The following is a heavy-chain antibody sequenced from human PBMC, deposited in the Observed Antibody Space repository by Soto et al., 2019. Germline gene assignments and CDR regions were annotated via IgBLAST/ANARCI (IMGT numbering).Heavy chain of an antibody. Sequence: QVQLQQWGAGLLKPSETLSLTCAVYGGSFSGYYWSWIRQPPGKGLEWIGEINHSGSTNYNQSLKSRVTISVDTSKNQFSLKLSSVTAADTAVYYCARGPFSGYSYGYYMDVWGKGTTVTVSS. CDR3: ARGPFSGYSYGYYMDV. CDR1: GGSFSGYY. D-gene: IGHD5-18*01. J-gene: IGHJ6*03. V-gene: IGHV4-34*01. CDR2: INHSGST.